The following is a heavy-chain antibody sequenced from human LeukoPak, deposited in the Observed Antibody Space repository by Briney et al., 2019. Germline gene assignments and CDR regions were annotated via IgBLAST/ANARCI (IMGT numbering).Heavy chain of an antibody. CDR3: ARDLKDYSGGSCYSMDV. Sequence: SETLSLTCTVSGGSISSYYWSWIRQPAGKGLEWIGRIYTSGSTNYNPSLKSRVTMSVDTSKNQFSLKLSSVTAADTAVYYCARDLKDYSGGSCYSMDVWGQGTTVTVSS. V-gene: IGHV4-4*07. CDR1: GGSISSYY. CDR2: IYTSGST. J-gene: IGHJ6*02. D-gene: IGHD2-15*01.